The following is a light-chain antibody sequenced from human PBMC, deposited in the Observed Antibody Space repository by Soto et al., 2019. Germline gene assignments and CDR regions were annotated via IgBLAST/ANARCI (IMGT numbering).Light chain of an antibody. CDR2: RSD. J-gene: IGLJ2*01. V-gene: IGLV1-44*01. Sequence: QAVVTQSPSASGTPGQRVIIACSESSSNIGSNHVNWYRHLPGAAPKLLIFRSDQRPSGVPDRFSGSKSGTTASLAISGLQSGDEADYYCAAWDDSRYGVVFGGGTKLTVL. CDR1: SSNIGSNH. CDR3: AAWDDSRYGVV.